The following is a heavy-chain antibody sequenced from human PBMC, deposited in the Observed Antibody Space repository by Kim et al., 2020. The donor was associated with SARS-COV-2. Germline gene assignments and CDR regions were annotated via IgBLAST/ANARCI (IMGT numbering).Heavy chain of an antibody. D-gene: IGHD1-26*01. CDR3: ARMASGGHFDY. J-gene: IGHJ4*02. V-gene: IGHV3-13*01. Sequence: TYYPGSVKGRFTISRENAKNSLYLQMNSLRAGDTAVNYCARMASGGHFDYWGQGTLVTVSS. CDR2: T.